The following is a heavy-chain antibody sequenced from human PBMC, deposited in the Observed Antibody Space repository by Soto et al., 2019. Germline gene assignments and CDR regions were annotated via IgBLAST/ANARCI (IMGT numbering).Heavy chain of an antibody. CDR1: GYTFTSYG. CDR3: ARAPAAIFDYYMDV. D-gene: IGHD2-2*01. J-gene: IGHJ6*03. CDR2: ISAYNGNT. Sequence: ASVKVSCKASGYTFTSYGISWVRQAPGQGLEWKGWISAYNGNTNYAQKIQGRVTMTTDTSTSTAYMELRSLRSDDTAVYYCARAPAAIFDYYMDVWGKGTTVTVSS. V-gene: IGHV1-18*01.